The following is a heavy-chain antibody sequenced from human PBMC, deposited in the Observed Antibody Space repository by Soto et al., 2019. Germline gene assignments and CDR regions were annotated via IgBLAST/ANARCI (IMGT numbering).Heavy chain of an antibody. J-gene: IGHJ6*02. CDR3: VSPQLLIIVPGGKD. D-gene: IGHD2-8*01. CDR2: MSHDGNIK. Sequence: QVQLVESGGGVVQPGGSLRLSCAASGFTFSSHTMHWVRQAPGKGLEWLSLMSHDGNIKFYADSVKGRFTISRDNSRVRLYLQTNSRVAEAMALYYCVSPQLLIIVPGGKDWGQGTTVTVSS. CDR1: GFTFSSHT. V-gene: IGHV3-30-3*01.